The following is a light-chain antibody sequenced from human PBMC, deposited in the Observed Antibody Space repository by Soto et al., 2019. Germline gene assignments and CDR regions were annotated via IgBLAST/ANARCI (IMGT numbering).Light chain of an antibody. Sequence: QSVLTQPPSVSAAPGQKVPISCTGSSANIGGNYVSWYQHIPGTAPKLVIYDSDKRPSEIPDRFSGSKSGTSATLDITGLQTGDEADYYCGAWDGSLSVVLFGGGTKLTVL. CDR2: DSD. CDR3: GAWDGSLSVVL. CDR1: SANIGGNY. J-gene: IGLJ2*01. V-gene: IGLV1-51*01.